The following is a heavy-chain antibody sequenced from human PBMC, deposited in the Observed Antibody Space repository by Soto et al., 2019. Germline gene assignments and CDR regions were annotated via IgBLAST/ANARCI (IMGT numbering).Heavy chain of an antibody. V-gene: IGHV3-30*18. CDR1: GFTFSSYG. CDR2: ISYDGSNK. D-gene: IGHD3-3*01. J-gene: IGHJ6*02. Sequence: GGSLRLSCAASGFTFSSYGMHWVRQAPGKGLEWVAVISYDGSNKYYADSVKGRFTISRDNSKNTLYLQMNSLRAEDTAVYYCAKDLATIFGGDYYYGMDVWGQGTTVTVSS. CDR3: AKDLATIFGGDYYYGMDV.